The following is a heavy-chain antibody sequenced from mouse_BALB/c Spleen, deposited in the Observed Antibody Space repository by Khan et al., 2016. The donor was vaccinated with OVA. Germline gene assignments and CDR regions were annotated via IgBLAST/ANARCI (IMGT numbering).Heavy chain of an antibody. Sequence: QVQLQQSGAELVKPGASVKLSCKTSGYTFTNYWIQWIKQRPGQGLGWIGQIFPGTGTTYYNQNFKGKATLTVETSSNTAYMHLSSLTSEDLAVYSCARGYFGSYEFVYWGQGTLVTVSP. CDR3: ARGYFGSYEFVY. CDR1: GYTFTNYW. J-gene: IGHJ3*01. V-gene: IGHV1S132*01. CDR2: IFPGTGTT. D-gene: IGHD1-1*02.